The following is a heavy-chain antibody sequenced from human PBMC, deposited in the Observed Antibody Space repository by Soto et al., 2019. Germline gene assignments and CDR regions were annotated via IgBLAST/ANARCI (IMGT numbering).Heavy chain of an antibody. CDR2: IYSRGDT. Sequence: SETLSLTCSVSGGSMRSYYWNWLRQPAGKGLEWIGRIYSRGDTNYNPSVKSRVTMSVDTSKNEFSLRLNSVTAADTAVYYCAGIGEDVYYGMDVWGQGTTVTVSS. CDR1: GGSMRSYY. V-gene: IGHV4-4*07. J-gene: IGHJ6*02. D-gene: IGHD2-21*01. CDR3: AGIGEDVYYGMDV.